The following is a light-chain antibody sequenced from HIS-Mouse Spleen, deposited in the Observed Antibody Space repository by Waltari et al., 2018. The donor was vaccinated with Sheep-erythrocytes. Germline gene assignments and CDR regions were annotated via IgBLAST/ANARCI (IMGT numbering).Light chain of an antibody. V-gene: IGLV3-10*01. CDR2: EDS. Sequence: SYELTQPPSVSVSPGPTARITGSGDALPTKYAYWYQQKSGQAPVLVIYEDSKRPSGIPERFSGSTSGTMATLTISGAQVEDEADYYCYSTDSSGNHWVFGGGTKLTVL. CDR1: ALPTKY. CDR3: YSTDSSGNHWV. J-gene: IGLJ3*02.